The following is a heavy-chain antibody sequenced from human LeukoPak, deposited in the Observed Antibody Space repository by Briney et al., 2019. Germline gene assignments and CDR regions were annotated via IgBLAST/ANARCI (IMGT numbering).Heavy chain of an antibody. V-gene: IGHV4-31*03. D-gene: IGHD3-10*01. CDR1: GGSISSGGYY. Sequence: PSETLSLTCTVSGGSISSGGYYWSWIRQHPGKGLEWIGYIYYSGSTYYNPSLKSRVTISVDTSKNQFSLKLSSVTAADTAVYYCARAGLLYGSGSYYNENAFDIWGQGTMVTVSS. J-gene: IGHJ3*02. CDR3: ARAGLLYGSGSYYNENAFDI. CDR2: IYYSGST.